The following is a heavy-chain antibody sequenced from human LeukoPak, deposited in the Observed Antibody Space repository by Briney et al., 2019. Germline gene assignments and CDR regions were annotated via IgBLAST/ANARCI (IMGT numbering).Heavy chain of an antibody. CDR1: GFTFSSYS. Sequence: GGSLRLSCAASGFTFSSYSMHWVRQAPGKGLEWVSSISSSSTYIYYADSVKGRFTISRDNAQNSLYLQMNSLRAEDTAVYYCARGESGGWFADYWGQGTLVTVSS. CDR3: ARGESGGWFADY. J-gene: IGHJ4*02. V-gene: IGHV3-21*01. CDR2: ISSSSTYI. D-gene: IGHD6-19*01.